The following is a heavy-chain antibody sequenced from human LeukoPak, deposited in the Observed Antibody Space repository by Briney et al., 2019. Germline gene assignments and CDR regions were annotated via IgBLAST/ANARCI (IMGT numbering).Heavy chain of an antibody. J-gene: IGHJ4*02. D-gene: IGHD4-17*01. Sequence: PSETPSLTCTVSGGSVNSGGYYWTWIRQHPGKGLEWLGYIYYSGRTYYNPSLKSRITISLDTSKNQFSLNLTSVSAADTAFYFCARSSDYGDYDWGQGTLITVSS. CDR1: GGSVNSGGYY. CDR3: ARSSDYGDYD. V-gene: IGHV4-31*03. CDR2: IYYSGRT.